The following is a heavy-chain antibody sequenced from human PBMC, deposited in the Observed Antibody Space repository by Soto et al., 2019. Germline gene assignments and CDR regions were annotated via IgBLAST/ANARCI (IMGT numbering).Heavy chain of an antibody. V-gene: IGHV1-69*12. Sequence: QVQVVQSGAEVKKPGSSVKVSCKASGGSFSTAAISWVRQAPGQGLEWMGGIMPIFRTADYAQKFQGRVTITADESTSTVYLELSSLRSEDTAVYYCARDKDRPQLGGNYYYIMDVWGQWTTVTVSS. CDR1: GGSFSTAA. D-gene: IGHD3-3*02. CDR3: ARDKDRPQLGGNYYYIMDV. J-gene: IGHJ6*02. CDR2: IMPIFRTA.